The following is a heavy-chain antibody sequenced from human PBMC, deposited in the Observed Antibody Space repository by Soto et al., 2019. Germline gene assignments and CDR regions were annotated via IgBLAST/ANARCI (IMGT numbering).Heavy chain of an antibody. J-gene: IGHJ6*02. Sequence: EVQLVESGGGLVQPGGYLRLSCAAYGFSFSTYSMNWVRQAPGKGLEWVSYISSRSYTISYIDSVKGRFTISRDNAKSSLYLQMNSLRDEDTAVYYCARGGSSSDNGMDVWGQWTTVTVSS. D-gene: IGHD6-6*01. V-gene: IGHV3-48*02. CDR2: ISSRSYTI. CDR1: GFSFSTYS. CDR3: ARGGSSSDNGMDV.